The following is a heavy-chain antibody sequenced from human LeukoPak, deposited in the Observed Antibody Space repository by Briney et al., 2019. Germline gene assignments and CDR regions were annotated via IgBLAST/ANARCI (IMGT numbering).Heavy chain of an antibody. CDR3: AREAHLGELAFDY. J-gene: IGHJ4*02. V-gene: IGHV3-30*02. Sequence: GGSLRLSCAASGFTFSSYGMHWVRQAPGKGLEWVAFIRYDGSNKYYADSVKGRFTISRDNSKNTLYLQMNSLRAEDTAVYYCAREAHLGELAFDYWGQGTLVTVSS. D-gene: IGHD3-16*01. CDR1: GFTFSSYG. CDR2: IRYDGSNK.